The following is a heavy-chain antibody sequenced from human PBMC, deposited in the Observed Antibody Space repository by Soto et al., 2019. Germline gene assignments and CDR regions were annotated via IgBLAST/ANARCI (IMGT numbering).Heavy chain of an antibody. CDR3: ARTLKYYYGSGSFLNWFDP. CDR2: INPNSGGT. Sequence: ASVKVSCKASGYTFTGYYMHWVRQAPGQGLEWMGWINPNSGGTNYAQKFQGRVTMTRDTSISTAYMELSRLISDDTAVYYCARTLKYYYGSGSFLNWFDPWGQGTLVTVSS. J-gene: IGHJ5*02. D-gene: IGHD3-10*01. CDR1: GYTFTGYY. V-gene: IGHV1-2*02.